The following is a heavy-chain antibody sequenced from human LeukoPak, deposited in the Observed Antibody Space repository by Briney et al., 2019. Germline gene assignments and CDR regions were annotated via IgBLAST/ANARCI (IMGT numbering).Heavy chain of an antibody. CDR3: AREYYYDSSGQIPDY. V-gene: IGHV1-18*04. Sequence: EASVKVSCKASGYTFTSYYMHWVRQAPGQGLEWMGWISAYNGNTNYAQKLQGRVTMTTDTSTSTAYMELRSLRSDDTAVYYCAREYYYDSSGQIPDYWGQGTLVTVSS. CDR1: GYTFTSYY. CDR2: ISAYNGNT. J-gene: IGHJ4*02. D-gene: IGHD3-22*01.